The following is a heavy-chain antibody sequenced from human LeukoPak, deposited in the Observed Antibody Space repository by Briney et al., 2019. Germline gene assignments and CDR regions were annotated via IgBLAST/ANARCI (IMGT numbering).Heavy chain of an antibody. J-gene: IGHJ4*02. D-gene: IGHD6-19*01. CDR3: SRATSYTGHLGW. CDR1: GGSITNY. Sequence: SETLSLTCTVSGGSITNYWSWIRQPPGRGLEWIGYIYYSGSTNYNPSLKSRVTISVDTSKNQFSLSLSSVTAADTAVYYCSRATSYTGHLGWWGQGTLVTVSS. V-gene: IGHV4-59*08. CDR2: IYYSGST.